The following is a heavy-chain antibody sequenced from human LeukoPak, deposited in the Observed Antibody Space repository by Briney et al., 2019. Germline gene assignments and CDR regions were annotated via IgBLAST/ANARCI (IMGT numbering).Heavy chain of an antibody. CDR3: AGSLGATTIRQIRYFDY. CDR2: IIPIFGTA. J-gene: IGHJ4*02. Sequence: SVKVSCKASGGTFSSYAISWVRQAPGQGLEWMGGIIPIFGTANYAQKFQGRVTITADESTSTAYMELSSLRSEDTAVYYCAGSLGATTIRQIRYFDYWGQGTLVTVSS. D-gene: IGHD1-26*01. CDR1: GGTFSSYA. V-gene: IGHV1-69*13.